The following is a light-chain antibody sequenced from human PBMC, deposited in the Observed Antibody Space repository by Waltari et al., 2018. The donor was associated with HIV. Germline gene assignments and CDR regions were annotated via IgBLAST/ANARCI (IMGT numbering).Light chain of an antibody. CDR1: SSDVGNYDL. J-gene: IGLJ2*01. V-gene: IGLV2-23*02. CDR3: CSFAGSINRVV. CDR2: EVT. Sequence: QSALTQPASMSGSPGQSITISCPGTSSDVGNYDLVSWYQQHPGKDPKLIIYEVTKLPSGVFDRSSGSKSGNTASMIISGLQADDAADYYCCSFAGSINRVVFGGGTKLTVL.